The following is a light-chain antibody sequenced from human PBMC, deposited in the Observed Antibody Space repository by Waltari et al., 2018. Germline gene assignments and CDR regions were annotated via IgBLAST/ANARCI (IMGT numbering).Light chain of an antibody. Sequence: QSALTQPASVSGSPGPSITISCTGTSNDVGFYNYVSWYQQHPGKAPKLIIYDVSERPCGVSDRFSGSKSGNTASLTISGLQAEDEADYYCNSYAGSSSWVFGGGTKLTVL. CDR1: SNDVGFYNY. J-gene: IGLJ3*02. CDR3: NSYAGSSSWV. V-gene: IGLV2-14*01. CDR2: DVS.